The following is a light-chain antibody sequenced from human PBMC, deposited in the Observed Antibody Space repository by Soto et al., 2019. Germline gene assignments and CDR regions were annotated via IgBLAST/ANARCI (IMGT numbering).Light chain of an antibody. V-gene: IGLV6-57*03. Sequence: NFMLTQPHSVSESPGKTVTISCTRSSGSIANNYVQWYQQRPGSAPTAVIHEDDQRPSGVPDRFSGSIDRSSNSAPLTISGLKTEDEADYYCQSYDSTNQGVFGGGTKLTVL. CDR2: EDD. J-gene: IGLJ2*01. CDR3: QSYDSTNQGV. CDR1: SGSIANNY.